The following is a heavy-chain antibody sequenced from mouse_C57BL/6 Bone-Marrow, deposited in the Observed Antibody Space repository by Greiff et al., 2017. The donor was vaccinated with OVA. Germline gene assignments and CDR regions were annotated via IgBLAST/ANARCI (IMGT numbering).Heavy chain of an antibody. CDR2: IYPGDGDT. CDR1: GYAFSSSW. CDR3: ATVYYDYDEGDAMDY. D-gene: IGHD2-4*01. Sequence: VQLQQSGPELVKPGASVKISCKASGYAFSSSWMNWVKQRPGKGLEWIGRIYPGDGDTNYNGKFKGKATLTADKSSSTAYIQLSSLTSEDSAVYFCATVYYDYDEGDAMDYWGQGTSVTVSS. V-gene: IGHV1-82*01. J-gene: IGHJ4*01.